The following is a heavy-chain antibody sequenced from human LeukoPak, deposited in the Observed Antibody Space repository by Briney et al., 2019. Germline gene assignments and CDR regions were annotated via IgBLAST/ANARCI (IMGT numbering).Heavy chain of an antibody. CDR3: ARDSMPDSPMVRGVIFYYYYYGMDV. J-gene: IGHJ6*04. V-gene: IGHV1-46*01. CDR2: INPSGGST. CDR1: GYTFTSYY. D-gene: IGHD3-10*01. Sequence: ASVKVSCKASGYTFTSYYMHWVRQAPGQGLEWMGIINPSGGSTSYAQKFQGRVTMTRDTSTSTVYMELSSLRSEDTAVYYCARDSMPDSPMVRGVIFYYYYYGMDVWGKGTTVTVSS.